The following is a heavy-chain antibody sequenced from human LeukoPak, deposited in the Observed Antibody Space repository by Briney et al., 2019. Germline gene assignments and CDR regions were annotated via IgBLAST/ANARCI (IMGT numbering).Heavy chain of an antibody. V-gene: IGHV3-23*01. CDR2: ISGSGGST. CDR3: AKRVGASYFDY. CDR1: GFTFSSYG. Sequence: GGSLRLSCAASGFTFSSYGMSWVRQAPGRGLEWVSAISGSGGSTYYADSVKGRFTISRDNSKNTLYLQMNSLRAEDTAVYYCAKRVGASYFDYWGQGTLVTVSS. D-gene: IGHD1-26*01. J-gene: IGHJ4*02.